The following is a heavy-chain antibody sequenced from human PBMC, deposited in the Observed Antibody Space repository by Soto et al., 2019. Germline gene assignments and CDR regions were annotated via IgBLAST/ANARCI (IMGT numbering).Heavy chain of an antibody. CDR3: AKPILECLLWGFFEI. V-gene: IGHV1-24*01. D-gene: IGHD3-3*01. J-gene: IGHJ3*02. CDR1: GYTLTELS. CDR2: IDPEDGET. Sequence: ASGKVSCKVSGYTLTELSMHWVRQAPGKGLEWMGGIDPEDGETIYAQKFQGRVTMIEDTSTDTAYMELSSLRSEDTAVYYCAKPILECLLWGFFEIWGQGKMV.